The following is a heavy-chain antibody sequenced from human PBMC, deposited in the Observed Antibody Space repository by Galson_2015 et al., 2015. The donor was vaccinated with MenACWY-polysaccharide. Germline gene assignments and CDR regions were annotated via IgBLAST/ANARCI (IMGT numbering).Heavy chain of an antibody. CDR2: IFWNDDE. V-gene: IGHV2-5*01. CDR3: ARCLTALPVRGAFDI. J-gene: IGHJ3*02. D-gene: IGHD3-10*01. Sequence: PALVKPTQTLTLTCTFSGFSLSTPGVGVGWIRQPPGKALEWLALIFWNDDERYSPSLKSRLTITKDTSKNQVVLTMTNMYPVDTGSYYCARCLTALPVRGAFDIWVQGTKVTVSS. CDR1: GFSLSTPGVG.